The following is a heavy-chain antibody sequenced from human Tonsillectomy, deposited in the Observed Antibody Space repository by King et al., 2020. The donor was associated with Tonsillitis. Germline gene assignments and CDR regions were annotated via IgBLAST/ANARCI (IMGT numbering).Heavy chain of an antibody. CDR3: AREFQLLFGFDP. Sequence: QLVQSGAEVKKPGSSVKISCKASGGSFNNYAINWVRQAPGKGLEWMGRFIPVFGPPNYAQKFRGRVTITADESTSSFNMEVSSLRSEDTAVYYCAREFQLLFGFDPWGQGTLVTVSS. D-gene: IGHD2-21*01. V-gene: IGHV1-69*01. J-gene: IGHJ5*02. CDR2: FIPVFGPP. CDR1: GGSFNNYA.